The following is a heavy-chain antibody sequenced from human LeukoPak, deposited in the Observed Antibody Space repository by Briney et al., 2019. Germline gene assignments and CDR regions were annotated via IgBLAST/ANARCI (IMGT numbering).Heavy chain of an antibody. J-gene: IGHJ4*02. CDR3: ARDYKYAFDN. CDR1: VFTFSDNS. Sequence: GGSLRLSCAASVFTFSDNSMNSVRHAPRKGLEWISYIGIDSGKTNYADSVKGRFTISGDKTKTTLYLQMNSLGVVDTAVYYCARDYKYAFDNWGQGTLVTVSS. CDR2: IGIDSGKT. D-gene: IGHD5-24*01. V-gene: IGHV3-48*01.